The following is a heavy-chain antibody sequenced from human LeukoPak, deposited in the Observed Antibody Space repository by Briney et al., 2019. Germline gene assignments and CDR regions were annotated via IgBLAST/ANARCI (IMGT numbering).Heavy chain of an antibody. Sequence: GRSLRLSCAASGFAFSSYAMHWVRQAPGKGLEWVAVISYDGSNKYYADSVKGRFTISRDNSENTLYLQMNSLRAEDTAVYYCARDWKLDYWGQGTLVTVSS. V-gene: IGHV3-30*04. CDR3: ARDWKLDY. D-gene: IGHD1-1*01. CDR1: GFAFSSYA. CDR2: ISYDGSNK. J-gene: IGHJ4*02.